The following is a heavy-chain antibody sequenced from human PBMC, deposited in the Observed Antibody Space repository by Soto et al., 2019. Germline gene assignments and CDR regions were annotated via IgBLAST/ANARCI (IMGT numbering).Heavy chain of an antibody. Sequence: GGSLRLSCAASGFTFSSYSMNWVRQAPGKGLEWVSSISSSSSYIYYADSVKGRFTISRDNAKNSLYLQMNSLRAEDTAVYYCAREGDIVVVPAAGFGSWFDPWGQGTLVTVSS. D-gene: IGHD2-2*01. CDR2: ISSSSSYI. V-gene: IGHV3-21*01. J-gene: IGHJ5*02. CDR3: AREGDIVVVPAAGFGSWFDP. CDR1: GFTFSSYS.